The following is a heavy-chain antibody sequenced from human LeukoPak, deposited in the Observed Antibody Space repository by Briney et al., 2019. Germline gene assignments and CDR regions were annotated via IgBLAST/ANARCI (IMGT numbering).Heavy chain of an antibody. V-gene: IGHV1-69*13. CDR1: GYTFTSYA. D-gene: IGHD3-10*01. CDR2: IIPIFGTA. Sequence: ASVKVSCKASGYTFTSYAVHWVRQAPGQGLEWMGGIIPIFGTANYAQKFQGRVTITADESTSTAYMELSSLRSEDTAVYYCARGLRLGGSGSYYQDWGQGTLVTVSS. J-gene: IGHJ4*02. CDR3: ARGLRLGGSGSYYQD.